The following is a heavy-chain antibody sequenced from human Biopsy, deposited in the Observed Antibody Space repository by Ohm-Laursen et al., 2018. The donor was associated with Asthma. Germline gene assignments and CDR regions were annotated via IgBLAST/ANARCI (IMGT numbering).Heavy chain of an antibody. V-gene: IGHV1-18*04. D-gene: IGHD3-10*01. J-gene: IGHJ6*02. CDR3: ARAVDYSHYYGIDV. Sequence: ASVKVSCKTSGYTFNSAGITSVRQAPGHGLEWMGWISVYNGNTKVAQKLQDRVTMITDTSTSTAYMELRSLRSDDTAVYFCARAVDYSHYYGIDVWGQGTTVTVS. CDR1: GYTFNSAG. CDR2: ISVYNGNT.